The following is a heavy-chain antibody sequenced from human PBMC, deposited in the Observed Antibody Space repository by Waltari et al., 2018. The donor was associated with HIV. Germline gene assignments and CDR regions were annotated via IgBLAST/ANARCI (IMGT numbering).Heavy chain of an antibody. D-gene: IGHD4-17*01. CDR2: IRLNGRET. J-gene: IGHJ4*02. Sequence: EVQLVESGGGVVQPGGSLRLSCRASGFNFATYWMTWVRQAPGKGLEWVANIRLNGRETHYLESVEGRFTISRDNADDSVFLYMSDLRVDDTAMYFCARDSYGGDYWGRGTQVTVSS. CDR1: GFNFATYW. V-gene: IGHV3-7*03. CDR3: ARDSYGGDY.